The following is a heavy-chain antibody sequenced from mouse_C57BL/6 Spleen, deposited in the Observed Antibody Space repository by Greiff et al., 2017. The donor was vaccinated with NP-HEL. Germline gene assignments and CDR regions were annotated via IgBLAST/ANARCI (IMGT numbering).Heavy chain of an antibody. CDR3: TRYEARGYFDY. J-gene: IGHJ2*01. Sequence: QVQLKQSGAELVRPGASVTLSCKASGYTFTDYEMHWVKQTPVHGLEWIGAIDPETGGTAYNQKFKGKAILTADKSSSTAYMELRSLTSEDSAVYYCTRYEARGYFDYWGQGTTLTVSS. CDR1: GYTFTDYE. CDR2: IDPETGGT. V-gene: IGHV1-15*01. D-gene: IGHD2-3*01.